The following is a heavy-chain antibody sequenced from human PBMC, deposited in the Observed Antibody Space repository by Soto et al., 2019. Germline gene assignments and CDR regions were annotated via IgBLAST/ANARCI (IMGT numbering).Heavy chain of an antibody. Sequence: PSQTLSLTCAISGDSVSSNSAAWNWIRQSPSRGLEWLGRTYYRSKWYNDYAVPVKSRITINPDTSKNQFSLQLNSVTPEDTAVYFCARYSRSSNCIHPWGQGILVTVSS. D-gene: IGHD6-13*01. J-gene: IGHJ5*02. CDR1: GDSVSSNSAA. V-gene: IGHV6-1*01. CDR3: ARYSRSSNCIHP. CDR2: TYYRSKWYN.